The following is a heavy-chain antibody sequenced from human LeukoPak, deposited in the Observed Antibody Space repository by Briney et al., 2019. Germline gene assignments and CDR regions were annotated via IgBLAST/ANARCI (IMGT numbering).Heavy chain of an antibody. J-gene: IGHJ4*02. D-gene: IGHD1-26*01. Sequence: GGSLRLSCAAPGITFSNYNMNWVRQAPGKGLEWISSITSSSSYTFYADSVKGRFTISRDNSKNTLYLQMNSLRAEDTAVYYCASALRIYYYFDYWGQGTLVTVSS. CDR1: GITFSNYN. CDR3: ASALRIYYYFDY. CDR2: ITSSSSYT. V-gene: IGHV3-21*04.